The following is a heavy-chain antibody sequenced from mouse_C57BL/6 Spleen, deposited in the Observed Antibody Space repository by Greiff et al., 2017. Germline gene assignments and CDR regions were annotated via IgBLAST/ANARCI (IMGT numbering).Heavy chain of an antibody. J-gene: IGHJ2*01. CDR3: ARITTVVAPL. D-gene: IGHD1-1*01. Sequence: QVQLQQPGAELVMPGASVKLSCKASGYTFTSYWMHWVKQRPGQGLEWIGEIDPSDSYTNYNQKFKGKSTLTVDKSSSTAYMQLSSLTSEDSAVYYCARITTVVAPLWGQGTTLTVSS. CDR2: IDPSDSYT. CDR1: GYTFTSYW. V-gene: IGHV1-69*01.